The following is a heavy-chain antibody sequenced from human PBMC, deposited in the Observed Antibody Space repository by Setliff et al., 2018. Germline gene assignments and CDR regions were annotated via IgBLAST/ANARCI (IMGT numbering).Heavy chain of an antibody. Sequence: GGSLRLSCVASGFTFSDYGMHWVRQTPGKGLEWVALISYDETKINYADSVKGRFTISRDGSENTLYLQMNSLRADDTALYYCAREFIAGPHFDLWGQGTLVTVSS. CDR1: GFTFSDYG. CDR2: ISYDETKI. D-gene: IGHD1-20*01. J-gene: IGHJ4*02. V-gene: IGHV3-30*03. CDR3: AREFIAGPHFDL.